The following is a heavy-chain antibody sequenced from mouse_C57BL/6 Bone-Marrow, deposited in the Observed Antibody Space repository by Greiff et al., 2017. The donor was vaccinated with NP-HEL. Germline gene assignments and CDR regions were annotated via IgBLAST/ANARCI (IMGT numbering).Heavy chain of an antibody. CDR3: ARYGLYWYFDV. D-gene: IGHD1-1*02. V-gene: IGHV1-64*01. CDR2: IHPNSGST. CDR1: GYTFTSYW. Sequence: QVHVKQPGAELVKPGASVKLSCKASGYTFTSYWMHWVKQRPGQGLEWIGMIHPNSGSTNYNEKFKSKATLTVDKSSSTAYMQLSSLTSEDSAVYYCARYGLYWYFDVWGTGTTVTVSS. J-gene: IGHJ1*03.